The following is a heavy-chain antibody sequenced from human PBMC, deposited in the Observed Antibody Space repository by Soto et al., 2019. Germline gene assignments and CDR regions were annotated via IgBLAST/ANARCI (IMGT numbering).Heavy chain of an antibody. CDR2: IFYSGST. CDR3: ASMIGDPVLSFDS. D-gene: IGHD3-10*02. V-gene: IGHV4-59*01. Sequence: QVQLQESGPGLVKPSETLSLTCTVSGGSISSYYWSWIRQPPGKGLEWIGFIFYSGSTSYNPSLNSRVTISIATSEYQFSMNLNSATAADTAVYYCASMIGDPVLSFDSWGQGTLVAVSS. CDR1: GGSISSYY. J-gene: IGHJ5*01.